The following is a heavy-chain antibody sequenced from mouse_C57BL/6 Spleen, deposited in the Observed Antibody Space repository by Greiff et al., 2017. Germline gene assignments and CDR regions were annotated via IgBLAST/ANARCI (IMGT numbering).Heavy chain of an antibody. CDR3: ARRGPYSNYGYFDV. D-gene: IGHD2-5*01. J-gene: IGHJ1*03. V-gene: IGHV3-6*01. CDR2: ISYDGSN. CDR1: GYSITSGYY. Sequence: EVKLQESGPGLVKPSQSLSLTCSVTGYSITSGYYWNWIRQFPGNKLEWMGYISYDGSNNYNPSLKNRISITRDTSKNQFFLKLNSVTTEDTATYYCARRGPYSNYGYFDVWGTGTTVTVSS.